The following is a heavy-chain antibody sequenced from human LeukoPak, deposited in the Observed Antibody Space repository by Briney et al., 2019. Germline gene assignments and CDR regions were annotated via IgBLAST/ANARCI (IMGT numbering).Heavy chain of an antibody. V-gene: IGHV1-18*04. Sequence: GESLKISCKGSGYSFTSYWIGWVRQAPGQGLEWMGWISAYNGNTNYAQKLQGRVTMTTDTSTSTAYMELRSLRFDDTAVYYCARDPATVPADGAFDIWGQGTMVTVSS. CDR1: GYSFTSYW. J-gene: IGHJ3*02. CDR2: ISAYNGNT. D-gene: IGHD4-17*01. CDR3: ARDPATVPADGAFDI.